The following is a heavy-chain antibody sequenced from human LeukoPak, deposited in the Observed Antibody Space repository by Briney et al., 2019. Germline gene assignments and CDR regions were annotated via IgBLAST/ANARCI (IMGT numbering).Heavy chain of an antibody. CDR1: GGSFSNYY. V-gene: IGHV4-4*07. D-gene: IGHD1-14*01. J-gene: IGHJ6*02. Sequence: SETLSLTCSVSGGSFSNYYWSWIRQPAGKGLEWIGRIYTSGSTNYNPSLKSRVTMSVDTSNNQFSLKLTSVTAADMAVYYCARQPPQYYGMDVWGQGNTVTVSS. CDR2: IYTSGST. CDR3: ARQPPQYYGMDV.